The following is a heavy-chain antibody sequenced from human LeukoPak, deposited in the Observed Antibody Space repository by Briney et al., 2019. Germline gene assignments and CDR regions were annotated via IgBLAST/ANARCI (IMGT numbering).Heavy chain of an antibody. V-gene: IGHV3-7*01. D-gene: IGHD3-22*01. Sequence: PGGSLRLSCAASGFTFSSYWMSWVRQAPGKGLEWVASIKQDGSEKYYVDSVKGRFTISRDNAKNSLYLQMNSLRAEDTAVYYCASYLSAYYYDSSGYYSDYWGQGTLVTVSS. CDR2: IKQDGSEK. CDR3: ASYLSAYYYDSSGYYSDY. J-gene: IGHJ4*02. CDR1: GFTFSSYW.